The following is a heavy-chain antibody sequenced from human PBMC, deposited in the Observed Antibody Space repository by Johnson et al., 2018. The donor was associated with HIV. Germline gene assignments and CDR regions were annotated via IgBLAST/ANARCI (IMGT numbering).Heavy chain of an antibody. J-gene: IGHJ3*02. V-gene: IGHV3-15*01. D-gene: IGHD3-22*01. CDR2: IKSKPDGAAI. CDR1: GFTVSSNY. Sequence: MQLVESGGDLVQPGGSLRLSCAASGFTVSSNYMNWVRQAPGKGLEWVGRIKSKPDGAAIHYAAPVKGRFTVSRDDSRNTLYLQMNSLKTEDTAVYYCTTVDSSGYHNDAFDIWGQGTMVTVSS. CDR3: TTVDSSGYHNDAFDI.